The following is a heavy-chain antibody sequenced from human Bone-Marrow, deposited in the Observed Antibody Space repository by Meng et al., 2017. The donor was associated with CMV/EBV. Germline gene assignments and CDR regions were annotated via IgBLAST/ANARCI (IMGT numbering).Heavy chain of an antibody. CDR1: GFTFGDYA. D-gene: IGHD2-2*02. J-gene: IGHJ6*02. CDR3: ARDLRHQLLYGYYYGMDV. Sequence: GESLKISCTASGFTFGDYAMSWVRQAPGKGLEWVASIKPDGSEKYYVDSVKGRFTISRDNAKNSLYLQMNSLRAEDTAVYYCARDLRHQLLYGYYYGMDVWGQGTTVTVSS. CDR2: IKPDGSEK. V-gene: IGHV3-7*01.